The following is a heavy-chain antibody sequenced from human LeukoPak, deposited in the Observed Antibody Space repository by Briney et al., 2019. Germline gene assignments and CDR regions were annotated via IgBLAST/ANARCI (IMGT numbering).Heavy chain of an antibody. CDR3: ATERSYYESPEGSVGAFDI. V-gene: IGHV3-7*01. CDR1: GFTFSSYW. J-gene: IGHJ3*02. Sequence: GGSLRLSCAASGFTFSSYWMSWVRQAPGKGLEWVANIKQDGSEKYYVDSVKGRFSISRDNAKNSLYLQMNSLRGEDTAVYYCATERSYYESPEGSVGAFDIWGPGTMVTVSS. D-gene: IGHD1-26*01. CDR2: IKQDGSEK.